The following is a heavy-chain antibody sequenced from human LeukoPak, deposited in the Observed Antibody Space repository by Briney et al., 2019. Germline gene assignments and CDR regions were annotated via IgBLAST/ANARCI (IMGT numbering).Heavy chain of an antibody. CDR3: ARLQGVGYCSSTSCRFDY. D-gene: IGHD2-2*01. CDR2: INHSGST. J-gene: IGHJ4*02. Sequence: NSSETLSLTCAVYGGSFSGYYWSWIRQPPGKGLEWVGEINHSGSTNYNPSLKSRVTISVDTSKNQFSLKLSSVTAADTAVYYCARLQGVGYCSSTSCRFDYWGQGILVTVSS. V-gene: IGHV4-34*01. CDR1: GGSFSGYY.